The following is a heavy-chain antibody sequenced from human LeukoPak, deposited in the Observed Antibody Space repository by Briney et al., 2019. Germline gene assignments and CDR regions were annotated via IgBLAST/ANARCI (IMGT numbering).Heavy chain of an antibody. CDR3: ARDANSIVVVVELPEY. CDR1: GFTFSSYW. CDR2: IKQDGSEK. J-gene: IGHJ4*02. Sequence: GGSLRLSCAASGFTFSSYWMSWVRQAPGKGLEWVANIKQDGSEKYYVDSVKGRFTISRDNAKNSLYLQMNSLRAEDTAVYYCARDANSIVVVVELPEYWGQGTLVTVSS. V-gene: IGHV3-7*01. D-gene: IGHD2-15*01.